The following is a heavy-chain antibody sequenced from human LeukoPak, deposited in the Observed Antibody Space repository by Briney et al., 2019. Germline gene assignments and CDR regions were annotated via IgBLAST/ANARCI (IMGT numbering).Heavy chain of an antibody. Sequence: PGGSLRLSCAASGIXVSSNCMSWVRQAPGKGLEWVSVISSGGSTYYADSVKDRFTISRDNSKNTLYLQMNSLRAEDTAVYYCARDLGDGSGYYLAFDYWGQGALVTVSS. CDR1: GIXVSSNC. D-gene: IGHD3-22*01. CDR2: ISSGGST. V-gene: IGHV3-66*01. CDR3: ARDLGDGSGYYLAFDY. J-gene: IGHJ4*02.